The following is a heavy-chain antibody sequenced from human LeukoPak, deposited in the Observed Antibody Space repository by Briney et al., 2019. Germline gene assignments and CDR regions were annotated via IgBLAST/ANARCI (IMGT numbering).Heavy chain of an antibody. D-gene: IGHD5-24*01. J-gene: IGHJ2*01. CDR3: ARDRHPTFNFLF. CDR2: INPINGDT. Sequence: ASVKVSCKASGYIFTDYYLHWVRQAPGQGGEWMGWINPINGDTNFPQKFQGRVTITRDTSISTAYMELTSLRSDDTALYFCARDRHPTFNFLFWGRGTQVTVSS. CDR1: GYIFTDYY. V-gene: IGHV1-2*02.